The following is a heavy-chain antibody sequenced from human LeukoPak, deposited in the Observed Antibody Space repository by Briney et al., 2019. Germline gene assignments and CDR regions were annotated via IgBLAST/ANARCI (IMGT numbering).Heavy chain of an antibody. J-gene: IGHJ6*02. CDR1: GYSFSYYG. Sequence: ASVKVSCTASGYSFSYYGISWVRQAPGQGLEWMGWISAYNGNTNYVQKFQGRVTMTTDTSTTIVYMELRSLRSDDTAVYYCARDDREQCLPPNGMDVCGQGTTVIVSS. V-gene: IGHV1-18*01. D-gene: IGHD5/OR15-5a*01. CDR3: ARDDREQCLPPNGMDV. CDR2: ISAYNGNT.